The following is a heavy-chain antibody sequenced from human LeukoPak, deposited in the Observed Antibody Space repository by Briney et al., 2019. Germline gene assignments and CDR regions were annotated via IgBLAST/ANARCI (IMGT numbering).Heavy chain of an antibody. D-gene: IGHD2-2*01. Sequence: ASVKVSCKASTYTVTAYYIHWVRQAPGQGLEWIGWISPNSGVTHYAQKFQGRGAMTRDTSINPAYMELSSLISDDTAVYFCARDRYCSSASCSRPFFDYWGQGTLVTVSS. V-gene: IGHV1-2*02. CDR1: TYTVTAYY. CDR2: ISPNSGVT. CDR3: ARDRYCSSASCSRPFFDY. J-gene: IGHJ4*02.